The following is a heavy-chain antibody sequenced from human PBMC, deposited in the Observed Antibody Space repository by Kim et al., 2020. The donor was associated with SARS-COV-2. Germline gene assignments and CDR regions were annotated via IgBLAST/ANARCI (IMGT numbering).Heavy chain of an antibody. CDR1: GFTFSSYA. CDR2: ISNNGGST. D-gene: IGHD3-9*01. Sequence: GGSLRLSCSASGFTFSSYAIHWVRQAPEKGLEYVSAISNNGGSTYYADSVKGRFTISRDNSKNTLYLQMSSLRAEDTAVYYCVKGYFDWLLTYYYAMDV. V-gene: IGHV3-64D*09. J-gene: IGHJ6*01. CDR3: VKGYFDWLLTYYYAMDV.